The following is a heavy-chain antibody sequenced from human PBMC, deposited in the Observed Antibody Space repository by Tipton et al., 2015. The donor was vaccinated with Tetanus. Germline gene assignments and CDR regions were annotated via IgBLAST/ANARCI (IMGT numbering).Heavy chain of an antibody. CDR3: ARRRTTTALSYYFDS. CDR1: GYNFTVYY. J-gene: IGHJ4*02. CDR2: IYPGDSKT. D-gene: IGHD4-17*01. Sequence: VQLVQSGAEVKKPGESLQISCKGSGYNFTVYYIGWVRQMPGKGLEWMGIIYPGDSKTRYSPSFQGQVTISADRSISTAYLHWSSLKASDTAMYYCARRRTTTALSYYFDSWGQGTLVTVSS. V-gene: IGHV5-51*01.